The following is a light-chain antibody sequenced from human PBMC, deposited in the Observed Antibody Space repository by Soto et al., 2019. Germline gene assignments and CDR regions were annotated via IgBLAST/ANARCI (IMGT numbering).Light chain of an antibody. J-gene: IGKJ1*01. CDR2: KAS. CDR1: QSVDTY. Sequence: DIQMTQSPATLSASVGDRVTITCRASQSVDTYLTWYQQKPGKAPHLLIYKASSFETGVPSRLSGSGSVTEFTLTISSLQPDDVASYYCQQFYRYPWTFGQGTKVEIK. V-gene: IGKV1-5*03. CDR3: QQFYRYPWT.